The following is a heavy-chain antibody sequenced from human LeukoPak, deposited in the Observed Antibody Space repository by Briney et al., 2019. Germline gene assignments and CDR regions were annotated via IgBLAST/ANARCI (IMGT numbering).Heavy chain of an antibody. CDR2: IYSDGGT. CDR3: ARVGGLRIAVAPIDC. D-gene: IGHD6-19*01. CDR1: GFTMSNYG. Sequence: PGGSLRLSCAASGFTMSNYGVSWVRQAPGKGLEWVSVIYSDGGTFYADSVKGRFTISRDNSKNTLYLQMNSLRAEDTAVYYCARVGGLRIAVAPIDCWGQGTLVTVSS. J-gene: IGHJ4*02. V-gene: IGHV3-53*01.